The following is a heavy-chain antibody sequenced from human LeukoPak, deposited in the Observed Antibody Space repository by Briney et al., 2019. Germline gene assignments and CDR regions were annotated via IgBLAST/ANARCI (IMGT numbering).Heavy chain of an antibody. V-gene: IGHV1-18*01. Sequence: ASVKVSCKASGYTFTSCGIGWVRQAPGQGLEWMGWISAYDGNTDYAQNLQGRVTMTTDTSTSTAYMELRSLRSDDTAVYYCARDRLDIVTTIIFDYWGQGTLVTVSS. D-gene: IGHD5-12*01. CDR1: GYTFTSCG. CDR2: ISAYDGNT. J-gene: IGHJ4*02. CDR3: ARDRLDIVTTIIFDY.